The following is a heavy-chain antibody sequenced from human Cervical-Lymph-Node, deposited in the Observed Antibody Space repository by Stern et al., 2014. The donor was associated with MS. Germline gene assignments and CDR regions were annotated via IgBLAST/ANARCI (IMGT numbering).Heavy chain of an antibody. CDR2: ILPGGSDI. J-gene: IGHJ4*02. CDR3: ARQRYFDY. V-gene: IGHV5-51*01. CDR1: GYTFTSYW. Sequence: EDQLVESGPEVKRPGESLKISCQASGYTFTSYWIGWVRQMPGKGLEWIASILPGGSDIRYSPSFQGQVTISADKSSSTAYLQWNNLKASDTAIYYCARQRYFDYWGQGTLVTVSS.